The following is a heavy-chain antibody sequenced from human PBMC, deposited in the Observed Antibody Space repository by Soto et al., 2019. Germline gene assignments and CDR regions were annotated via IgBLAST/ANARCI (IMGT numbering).Heavy chain of an antibody. CDR3: ARESHRVLRFLGEYYFDY. D-gene: IGHD3-3*01. J-gene: IGHJ4*02. Sequence: QVQLVQSGAEVKKPGASVKVSCKASGYTFTSYAMHWVRQAPGQRLEWMGWINAGNGNTKYSQKFQGRVTITRDTSASTAYMELSSLRSEDTAVYYCARESHRVLRFLGEYYFDYWGQGTLVTVSS. CDR1: GYTFTSYA. CDR2: INAGNGNT. V-gene: IGHV1-3*01.